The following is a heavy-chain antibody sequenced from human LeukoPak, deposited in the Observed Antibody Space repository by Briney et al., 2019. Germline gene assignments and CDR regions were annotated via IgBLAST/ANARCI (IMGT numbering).Heavy chain of an antibody. CDR1: GYSISSGYY. CDR3: ASLRRGEGKYCSGGSCYFDY. V-gene: IGHV4-38-2*01. J-gene: IGHJ4*02. CDR2: IYHSGST. Sequence: SETLSLTCAVSGYSISSGYYWGWIRQPPGKGLEWIGSIYHSGSTYYNPSLKSRVTISVDTSKNQFSLKLSYVTAADTAVYYCASLRRGEGKYCSGGSCYFDYWGQGTLVTVSS. D-gene: IGHD2-15*01.